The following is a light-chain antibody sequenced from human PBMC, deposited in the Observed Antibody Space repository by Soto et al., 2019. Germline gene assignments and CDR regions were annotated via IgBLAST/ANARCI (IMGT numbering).Light chain of an antibody. J-gene: IGKJ2*01. Sequence: EIVLTQSPGTLSLSPGERATLSCRASQSVSSSYLAWYQQKPGQAPRLLIYGASSRATVIPDRFSGSGSGTDFTLTISRLEPEDFAVYYCQQYGSSPEYTFGQGTKLEIK. CDR1: QSVSSSY. CDR2: GAS. V-gene: IGKV3-20*01. CDR3: QQYGSSPEYT.